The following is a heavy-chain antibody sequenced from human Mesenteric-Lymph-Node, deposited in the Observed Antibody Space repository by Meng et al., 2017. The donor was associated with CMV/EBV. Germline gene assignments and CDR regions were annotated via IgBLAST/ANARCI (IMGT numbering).Heavy chain of an antibody. CDR3: AKDSGIGYCSTTTCPSFDY. CDR2: ISGTAGVT. D-gene: IGHD2-2*01. Sequence: GESLKISCAASGFTFSRYAMSWVRQPPGKGPEWVSFISGTAGVTQFIDSVKGRFTISRDNSKNTVYLQMNSLRAEDTAVYYCAKDSGIGYCSTTTCPSFDYWGQGTLVTVSS. V-gene: IGHV3-23*01. J-gene: IGHJ4*02. CDR1: GFTFSRYA.